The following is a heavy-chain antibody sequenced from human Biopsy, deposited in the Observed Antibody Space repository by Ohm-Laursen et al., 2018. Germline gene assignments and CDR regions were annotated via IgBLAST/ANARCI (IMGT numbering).Heavy chain of an antibody. Sequence: SHTLSLTCAGYGESFNGYYWSWLRQTPGKGLVSIGEINHSGRNNYNPYTKSRVTISVDTSKNQFSLKVRHATAADTAVYYCVRGVDYYDPYLYYALDVWGQGTTVTVSS. D-gene: IGHD3-22*01. CDR3: VRGVDYYDPYLYYALDV. J-gene: IGHJ6*02. CDR2: INHSGRN. V-gene: IGHV4-34*01. CDR1: GESFNGYY.